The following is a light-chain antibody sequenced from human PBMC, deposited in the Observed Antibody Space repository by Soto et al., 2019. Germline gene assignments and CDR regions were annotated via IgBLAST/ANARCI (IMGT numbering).Light chain of an antibody. CDR3: QQYNNWPPT. CDR1: QSVSSN. CDR2: GVS. V-gene: IGKV3-15*01. Sequence: EIVLTQSPATLSVSPGERATLSCRASQSVSSNLAWYQQKLGQAPRLLIYGVSTRATGVPTRFSGSVSGTEFTLTISSLQSEDFAVYYCQQYNNWPPTFGQGTKVDIK. J-gene: IGKJ1*01.